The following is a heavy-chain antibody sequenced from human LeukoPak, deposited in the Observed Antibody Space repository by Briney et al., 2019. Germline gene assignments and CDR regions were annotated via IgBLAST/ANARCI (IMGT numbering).Heavy chain of an antibody. Sequence: SETLSLTCTVSGGSISSGDYYWSWIRQPPGKGLEWIGYIYYSGSTYYNPSLKSRVTISVDTSKNQFSLKLSSVTAADTAVYYCARDLGRVRSYFDYWGQGTLVTVSS. CDR2: IYYSGST. CDR3: ARDLGRVRSYFDY. J-gene: IGHJ4*02. CDR1: GGSISSGDYY. D-gene: IGHD3-3*01. V-gene: IGHV4-30-4*01.